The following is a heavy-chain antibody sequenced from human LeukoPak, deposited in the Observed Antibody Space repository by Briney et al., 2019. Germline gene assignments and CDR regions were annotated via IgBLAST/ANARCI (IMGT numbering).Heavy chain of an antibody. V-gene: IGHV3-21*01. J-gene: IGHJ4*02. CDR3: ARARAGIQAGFDY. Sequence: GGSLRLSCAASGFTFSTYSINWVRQAPGKGLEWVSSISSGSSYIYYADSVKGRFTISRDNAKNSLYLQMNSLRVEDTAVYYCARARAGIQAGFDYWGQGTLVTVSS. D-gene: IGHD1-1*01. CDR1: GFTFSTYS. CDR2: ISSGSSYI.